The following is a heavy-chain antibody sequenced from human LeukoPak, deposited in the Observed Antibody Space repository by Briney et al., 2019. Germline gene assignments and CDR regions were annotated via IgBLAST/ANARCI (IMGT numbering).Heavy chain of an antibody. CDR3: ARDQGLAAAGAGY. CDR1: GYRFNSHG. J-gene: IGHJ4*02. Sequence: ASVKVSCKASGYRFNSHGMNWVRQAPGQGLEWMGWISAYNGNTNYAQKLQGRVTMTTDTSTSTAYMELRSLRSDDTAVYYCARDQGLAAAGAGYWGQGTLVTVSS. V-gene: IGHV1-18*01. CDR2: ISAYNGNT. D-gene: IGHD6-13*01.